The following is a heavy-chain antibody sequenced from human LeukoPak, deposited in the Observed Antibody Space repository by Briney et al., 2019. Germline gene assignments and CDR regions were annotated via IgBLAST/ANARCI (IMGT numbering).Heavy chain of an antibody. Sequence: ASVKVSCKASGGTFTSYAISWVRQAPGQGLEWMGRIIPIFGTANYAQKFQGRVTITTDESTSTAYMELSSLGSEDTAVYYCASQRYSYGVYDAFDIWGQGTKVTVSS. D-gene: IGHD5-18*01. V-gene: IGHV1-69*05. CDR1: GGTFTSYA. J-gene: IGHJ3*02. CDR2: IIPIFGTA. CDR3: ASQRYSYGVYDAFDI.